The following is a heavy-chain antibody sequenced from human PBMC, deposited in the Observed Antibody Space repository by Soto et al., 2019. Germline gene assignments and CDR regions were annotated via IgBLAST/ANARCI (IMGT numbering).Heavy chain of an antibody. CDR3: AKDGLGSCTGGTCYGSDY. V-gene: IGHV3-23*01. Sequence: EVQLLESGGNLVQPGGSLRLSCAASGFTFSSYFMSWVRQAPGKGLEWVSTISGSGASIYDAYYVKGRFTISRDNSKNTVYPQMNSLRAEDTAVYYCAKDGLGSCTGGTCYGSDYWGQGTLVTVSS. J-gene: IGHJ4*02. D-gene: IGHD2-15*01. CDR1: GFTFSSYF. CDR2: ISGSGASI.